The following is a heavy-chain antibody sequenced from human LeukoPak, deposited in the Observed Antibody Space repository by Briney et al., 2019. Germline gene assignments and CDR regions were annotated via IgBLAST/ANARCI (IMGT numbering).Heavy chain of an antibody. Sequence: GGSLRLSCAASGFTFSSYWMSWVRQAPGKGLEWVANIKQDGSEKYYVDSVKGRFTISRDNAKNSLYLQMNSLRAEDTAVYYCARVTGSGMEGYYFDYWGQGTLVTVSS. D-gene: IGHD3-10*01. CDR1: GFTFSSYW. V-gene: IGHV3-7*01. CDR3: ARVTGSGMEGYYFDY. J-gene: IGHJ4*02. CDR2: IKQDGSEK.